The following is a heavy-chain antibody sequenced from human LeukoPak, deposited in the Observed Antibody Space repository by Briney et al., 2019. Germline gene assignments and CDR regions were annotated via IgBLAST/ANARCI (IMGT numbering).Heavy chain of an antibody. CDR3: ARGPTVQEDLDY. V-gene: IGHV3-66*01. CDR2: IYSGGST. Sequence: GGSLRLSCAASSFTVSSSYMTWVRQAPGKGLEWVSVIYSGGSTYYADPVKGRFTISRDISKNTLYLQMNSLRAEDTAVYYCARGPTVQEDLDYWGQGTLVTVSS. J-gene: IGHJ4*02. CDR1: SFTVSSSY.